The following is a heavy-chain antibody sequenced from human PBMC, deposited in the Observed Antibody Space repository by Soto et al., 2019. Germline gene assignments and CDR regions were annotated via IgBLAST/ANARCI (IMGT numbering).Heavy chain of an antibody. D-gene: IGHD3-16*01. Sequence: PGESLKISCKGSGYSFTTYWIGWVCQMPGTGKGLEWMGIVYPDDSDTRYRPSFQGQVTISADKSISTAYLQWNSLKASDTGIYYCIISNTLYSGFESWGQGTLVTVSS. CDR2: VYPDDSDT. CDR1: GYSFTTYW. J-gene: IGHJ4*02. V-gene: IGHV5-51*01. CDR3: IISNTLYSGFES.